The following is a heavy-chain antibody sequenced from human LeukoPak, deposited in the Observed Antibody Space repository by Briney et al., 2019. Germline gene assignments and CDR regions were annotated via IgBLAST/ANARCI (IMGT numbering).Heavy chain of an antibody. V-gene: IGHV4-59*01. J-gene: IGHJ2*01. CDR3: ARDRDSSGLRDFDL. CDR1: GGSINSYY. Sequence: PSETLSLTCTVSGGSINSYYWSWVRQPPGKGLEWIGYIYYSGNTNYNPSLKSRVSISIDTSKNQLSLQLSSVTAADTAVYYCARDRDSSGLRDFDLWGRGTLVTVSA. D-gene: IGHD3-22*01. CDR2: IYYSGNT.